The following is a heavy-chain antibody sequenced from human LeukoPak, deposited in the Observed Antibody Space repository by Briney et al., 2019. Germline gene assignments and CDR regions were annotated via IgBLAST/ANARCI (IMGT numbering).Heavy chain of an antibody. CDR3: ARVDPGDILTGKFDL. CDR1: GFTFEDYG. J-gene: IGHJ4*02. V-gene: IGHV3-20*04. Sequence: PGGSLRLSCAASGFTFEDYGMSWVRQAPGKGLEWVSAINWNSEATGYVDSVKGRFTISRDNAKNSLYLQMNSLRAEDTAFYYCARVDPGDILTGKFDLWGQGVLVIVSS. D-gene: IGHD3-9*01. CDR2: INWNSEAT.